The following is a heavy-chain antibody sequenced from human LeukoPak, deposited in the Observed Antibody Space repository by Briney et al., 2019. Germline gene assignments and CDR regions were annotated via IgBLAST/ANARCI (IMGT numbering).Heavy chain of an antibody. D-gene: IGHD1-26*01. CDR3: ARRGAHTGSYFHY. V-gene: IGHV4-39*01. CDR2: IYNSGST. J-gene: IGHJ4*02. CDR1: GGSISSSSSY. Sequence: KSSETLSLICTVSGGSISSSSSYWDWIPQPPGKGRVWIGSIYNSGSTFYNPSLKSRVTISVDTSKNQFSLKLSSVTAADTSVYYCARRGAHTGSYFHYWGQGSLVTVSS.